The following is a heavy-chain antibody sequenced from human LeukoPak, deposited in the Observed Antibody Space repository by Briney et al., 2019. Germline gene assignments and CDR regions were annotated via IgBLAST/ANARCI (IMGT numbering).Heavy chain of an antibody. J-gene: IGHJ6*03. D-gene: IGHD6-13*01. CDR2: ISSSSYI. Sequence: GGSLRLSCAASEFTFSSYSMNWVRQAPGKGLEWVSSISSSSYIYYADSVKGRFTISRDNAKNSLYLQMNSLRAEDTAVYYCARVAAAGSYYYYYYMDVWGKGTTVTVSS. V-gene: IGHV3-21*01. CDR3: ARVAAAGSYYYYYYMDV. CDR1: EFTFSSYS.